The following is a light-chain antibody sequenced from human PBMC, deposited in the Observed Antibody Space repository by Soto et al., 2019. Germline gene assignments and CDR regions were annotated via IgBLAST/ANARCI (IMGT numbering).Light chain of an antibody. CDR2: GAS. CDR3: QQYGNSPRT. V-gene: IGKV3-20*01. Sequence: EIVLTQSPDTLSLSPGERATLSCRSSQSFSSSYLAWYQQIPGQPPRLLIYGASSRATGIPDRFSGSGSGTDFTLTIKRLEPEDFAVYYCQQYGNSPRTFGQGTKWIS. J-gene: IGKJ1*01. CDR1: QSFSSSY.